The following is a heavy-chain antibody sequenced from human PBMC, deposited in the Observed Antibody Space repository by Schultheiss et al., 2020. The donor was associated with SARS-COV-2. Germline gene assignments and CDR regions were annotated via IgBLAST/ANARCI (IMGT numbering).Heavy chain of an antibody. J-gene: IGHJ6*02. CDR2: IIPIFGTA. V-gene: IGHV1-69*13. CDR3: GVSSSWYANYYYGMDF. D-gene: IGHD6-13*01. CDR1: GGTFSSYA. Sequence: SVKVSCKASGGTFSSYAISWVRQAPGQGLEWMGGIIPIFGTANYAQKFQGRVTITADASTSTAYMELRSLRSDDTAVYYCGVSSSWYANYYYGMDFWGQGTTVTVSS.